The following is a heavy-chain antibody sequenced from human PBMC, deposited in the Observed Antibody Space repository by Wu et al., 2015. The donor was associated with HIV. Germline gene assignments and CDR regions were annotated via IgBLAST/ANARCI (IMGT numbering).Heavy chain of an antibody. CDR1: QYTFSDYY. CDR3: ARGPSSSRWNWNPYYYHYYMDV. V-gene: IGHV1-2*07. CDR2: IKSSDWRH. J-gene: IGHJ6*03. Sequence: QVQLVQSGPEIKRPRTSVKVSCRSHQYTFSDYYIHWVRQAPGQGLEWMGWIKSSDWRHKFCPSFVGRLTLTRDTSIATAYLELSWLTFEDTATIFCARGPSSSRWNWNPYYYHYYMDVWAQGLPITVSS. D-gene: IGHD1-1*01.